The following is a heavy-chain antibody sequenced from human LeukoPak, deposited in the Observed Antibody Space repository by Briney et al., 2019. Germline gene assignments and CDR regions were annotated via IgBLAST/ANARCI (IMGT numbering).Heavy chain of an antibody. CDR3: ARDRGAGSSSYYYYYGMDV. J-gene: IGHJ6*02. D-gene: IGHD6-6*01. V-gene: IGHV3-30*04. CDR1: GFTFSSYA. CDR2: ISYDGSNK. Sequence: GGSLILSCAASGFTFSSYAMHWVRQAPGKGLEWVAVISYDGSNKYYADSVKGRFTISRDNSKNTLYLQMNSLRAEDTAVYYCARDRGAGSSSYYYYYGMDVWGQGTTVTVSS.